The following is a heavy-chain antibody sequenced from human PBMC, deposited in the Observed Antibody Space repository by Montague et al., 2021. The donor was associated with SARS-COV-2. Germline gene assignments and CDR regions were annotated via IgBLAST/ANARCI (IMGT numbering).Heavy chain of an antibody. CDR2: IYYSGST. J-gene: IGHJ3*02. Sequence: SETLSLTCTVSGGSIRTSSYYWGWIRQPPGKGLDWIGSIYYSGSTYYNPSLKSRVTISVDTSKNQFSLKLSSVTAAATAVYYCAMRGGALDAFDIWGQGTIVIVSS. CDR3: AMRGGALDAFDI. CDR1: GGSIRTSSYY. V-gene: IGHV4-39*01. D-gene: IGHD4-17*01.